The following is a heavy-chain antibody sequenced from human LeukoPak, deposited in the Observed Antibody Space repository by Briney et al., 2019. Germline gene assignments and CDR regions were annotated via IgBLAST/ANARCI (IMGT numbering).Heavy chain of an antibody. J-gene: IGHJ4*02. Sequence: ASETLSLTCAVYGGSFSGYYWSWIRQPPGKGLEWIGEINHSGSTNYNPSLKSRVTISVDTSKNQFSLKLSSVTAADTAVYYCARGRWLQFFWGQGTLVTVSS. D-gene: IGHD5-24*01. CDR1: GGSFSGYY. V-gene: IGHV4-34*01. CDR3: ARGRWLQFF. CDR2: INHSGST.